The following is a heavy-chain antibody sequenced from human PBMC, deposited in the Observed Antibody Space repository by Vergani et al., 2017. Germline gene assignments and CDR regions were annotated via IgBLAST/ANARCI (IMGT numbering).Heavy chain of an antibody. CDR1: GGSISSYY. Sequence: QVQLQESGPGLVKPSETLSLTCTVSGGSISSYYWSWFRQPPGKGLEWIGYIYYSGSTNYNPSLKSRVTISVDTSKNQFSLKLRSVTAGDTAVYYCASLPEPGRKASDNSWGQGTMVTVS. CDR2: IYYSGST. J-gene: IGHJ3*02. D-gene: IGHD1-14*01. CDR3: ASLPEPGRKASDNS. V-gene: IGHV4-59*01.